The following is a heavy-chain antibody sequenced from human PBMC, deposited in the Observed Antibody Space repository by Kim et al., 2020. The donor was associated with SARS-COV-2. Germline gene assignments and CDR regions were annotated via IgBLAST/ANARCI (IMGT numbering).Heavy chain of an antibody. J-gene: IGHJ6*03. CDR3: ARIYSSYFYLDV. D-gene: IGHD2-15*01. Sequence: HPSLKSRVTMSADTSKNEVSLRLSSVPAADTAVYYCARIYSSYFYLDVWGKGTSVTVSS. V-gene: IGHV4-39*01.